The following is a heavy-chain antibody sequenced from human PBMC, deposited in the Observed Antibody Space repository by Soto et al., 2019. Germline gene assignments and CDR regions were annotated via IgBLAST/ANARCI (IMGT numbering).Heavy chain of an antibody. CDR3: ARDRSREAARRGNYYYGMDV. V-gene: IGHV4-31*03. CDR2: IYYSGST. J-gene: IGHJ6*02. Sequence: LSLTCTVSGGSLSSGCYYWSWIRQHPGKGLEWIGYIYYSGSTYYNPSLKSRVTISVDTSKNQFSLKLSSVTAADTAVYYCARDRSREAARRGNYYYGMDVWGQGTTVTVSS. CDR1: GGSLSSGCYY. D-gene: IGHD6-6*01.